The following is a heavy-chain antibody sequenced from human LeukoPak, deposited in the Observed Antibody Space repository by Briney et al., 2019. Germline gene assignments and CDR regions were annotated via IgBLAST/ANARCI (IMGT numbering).Heavy chain of an antibody. Sequence: SETLSLTCTVSGGSISSSSYYWGWIRQPPGKGLEWIGYIYHSGSTYYNPSLKSRVTISVDRSKNQFSLKLSSVTAADTAVYYCARAPLGYGGNEGMDVWGQGTTVTVSS. D-gene: IGHD2-15*01. J-gene: IGHJ6*02. V-gene: IGHV4-30-2*01. CDR3: ARAPLGYGGNEGMDV. CDR1: GGSISSSSYY. CDR2: IYHSGST.